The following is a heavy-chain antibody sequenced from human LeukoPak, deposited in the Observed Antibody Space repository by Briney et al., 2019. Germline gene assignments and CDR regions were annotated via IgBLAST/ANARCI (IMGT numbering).Heavy chain of an antibody. J-gene: IGHJ6*02. V-gene: IGHV1-8*01. D-gene: IGHD6-13*01. CDR3: ARSIAAAGQTYYYYYYGMDV. CDR2: MNPNSGNT. CDR1: GYTFTSYD. Sequence: ASVMVFCKASGYTFTSYDINWVRQATGQGLEWMGWMNPNSGNTGYAQTFQGRVTITRNTSISTAYMQLSSLRSEDTAVYYCARSIAAAGQTYYYYYYGMDVWGQGTTVAVSS.